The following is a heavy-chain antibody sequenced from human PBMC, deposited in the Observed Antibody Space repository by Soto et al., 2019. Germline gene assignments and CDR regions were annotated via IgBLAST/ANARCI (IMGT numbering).Heavy chain of an antibody. Sequence: GGSLRISCAASGFTFTRYSMNWVRQAPGKGLEWVSSISSTTNYIYYADSMKGRFTVSRDNAKNSVYLDMNSLSAEDTAVYYCARESEDLTSNFDYWGQGTLVTVSS. CDR3: ARESEDLTSNFDY. J-gene: IGHJ4*02. V-gene: IGHV3-21*01. CDR1: GFTFTRYS. CDR2: ISSTTNYI.